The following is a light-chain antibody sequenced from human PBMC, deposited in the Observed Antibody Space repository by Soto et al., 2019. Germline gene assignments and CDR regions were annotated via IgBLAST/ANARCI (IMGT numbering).Light chain of an antibody. V-gene: IGLV1-40*01. J-gene: IGLJ1*01. Sequence: QSALTQPPSVSGAPGQRVTISCTGSSSNIGAGYDVHWYQQLPGTAPKLLIYGNSNRPSGVPDRFSGSKSGTSASLAITGLQAEDEADYSCQSYDSSLSYVFGPGTKLTVL. CDR1: SSNIGAGYD. CDR2: GNS. CDR3: QSYDSSLSYV.